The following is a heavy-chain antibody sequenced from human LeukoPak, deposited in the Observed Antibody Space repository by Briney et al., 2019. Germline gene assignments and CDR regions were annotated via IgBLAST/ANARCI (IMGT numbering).Heavy chain of an antibody. Sequence: PGGSLRLSCAASGFTFSTCSMKWVRQAPGKALEWVSSISGSSYHIYYADSVKGRFTISRDNANNLLYLQTNSLRAEDTAVYYCARDNGGYYDSSGYNDYWGQGTLVTVSS. CDR2: ISGSSYHI. D-gene: IGHD3-22*01. CDR3: ARDNGGYYDSSGYNDY. V-gene: IGHV3-21*01. J-gene: IGHJ4*02. CDR1: GFTFSTCS.